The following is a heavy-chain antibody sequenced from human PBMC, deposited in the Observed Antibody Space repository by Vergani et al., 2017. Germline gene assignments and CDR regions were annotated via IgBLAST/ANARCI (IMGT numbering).Heavy chain of an antibody. CDR2: IYYSGST. J-gene: IGHJ4*02. V-gene: IGHV4-61*01. D-gene: IGHD5-12*01. CDR3: ARSWAGLRLSFDY. CDR1: GGSVSSGSYY. Sequence: QVQLQESGPGLVKPSETLSLTCTVSGGSVSSGSYYWSWIRQPPGKGLEWIGYIYYSGSTNYNPSLKSRVTISVDTSKNPFSLKLSSVTAADTAVYYCARSWAGLRLSFDYWGQGTLVTVSS.